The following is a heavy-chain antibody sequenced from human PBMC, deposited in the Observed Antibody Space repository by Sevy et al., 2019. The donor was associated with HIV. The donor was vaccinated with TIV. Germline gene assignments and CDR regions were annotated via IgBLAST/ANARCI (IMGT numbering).Heavy chain of an antibody. CDR2: IYYNGNR. D-gene: IGHD6-13*01. V-gene: IGHV4-59*01. CDR3: ARGGPIQQQLDYFDY. Sequence: SETLSLTCSISGGSMNNFYWNWIRQPPGKGLEWIGYIYYNGNRDAKPSHKSRLTISIDTPKNQFSLSLTTLTAADAAVYYYARGGPIQQQLDYFDYWGRGTLVTVSS. CDR1: GGSMNNFY. J-gene: IGHJ4*02.